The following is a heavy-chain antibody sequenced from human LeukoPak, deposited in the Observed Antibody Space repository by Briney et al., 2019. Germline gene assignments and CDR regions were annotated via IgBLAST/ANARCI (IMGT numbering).Heavy chain of an antibody. CDR1: GFTFTTYD. CDR2: IGTTGDT. J-gene: IGHJ6*03. CDR3: ARDRGGGHMDV. Sequence: GGSLRLSCAASGFTFTTYDMHWVRQATGKGLEWVSAIGTTGDTYYPGSVKGRFTISRENAKNSLYLQMNSLRAGGTAVYYCARDRGGGHMDVWGKGTTVTVSS. V-gene: IGHV3-13*01. D-gene: IGHD2-15*01.